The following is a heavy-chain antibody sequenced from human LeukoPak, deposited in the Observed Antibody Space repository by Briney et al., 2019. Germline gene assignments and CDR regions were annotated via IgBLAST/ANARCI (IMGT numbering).Heavy chain of an antibody. J-gene: IGHJ4*02. CDR3: ARGAH. V-gene: IGHV3-7*04. CDR2: IKTDGSEK. Sequence: GGSLRLSCAASGFTFSSYLMSWVRQAPGKGLEWVANIKTDGSEKYYVDSVKGRFTISRDNAKNSLYLQMNSLRAEDTAVYYCARGAHWGQGTLVTVSS. CDR1: GFTFSSYL.